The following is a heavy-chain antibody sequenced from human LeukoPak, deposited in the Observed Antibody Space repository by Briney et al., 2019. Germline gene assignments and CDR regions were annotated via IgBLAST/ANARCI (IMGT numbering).Heavy chain of an antibody. CDR2: IKQDGSEK. CDR1: EFTFSNYW. CDR3: ARLYCSGGSCSSSFDY. D-gene: IGHD2-15*01. Sequence: GGSLRLSCAASEFTFSNYWMSWVRQAPGKGLEWVANIKQDGSEKYYVDSVKGRFTISRDNANNSLYLQMNSLRAEDTAVYYCARLYCSGGSCSSSFDYWGQGTLVTVSS. V-gene: IGHV3-7*04. J-gene: IGHJ4*02.